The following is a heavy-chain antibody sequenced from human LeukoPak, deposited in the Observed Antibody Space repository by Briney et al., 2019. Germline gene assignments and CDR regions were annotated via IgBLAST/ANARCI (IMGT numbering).Heavy chain of an antibody. V-gene: IGHV4-34*01. CDR3: ARGDGYCSSTSCSLFDY. D-gene: IGHD2-2*01. J-gene: IGHJ4*02. Sequence: SETLSLTCAVSGGSFSGYYWSWVRQPPGKGLEWIGEITHSGITNYNPSLKSRVTTSVDTSKNQFSLKVRSVTAADTAVYYCARGDGYCSSTSCSLFDYWGQGTLVTVSS. CDR2: ITHSGIT. CDR1: GGSFSGYY.